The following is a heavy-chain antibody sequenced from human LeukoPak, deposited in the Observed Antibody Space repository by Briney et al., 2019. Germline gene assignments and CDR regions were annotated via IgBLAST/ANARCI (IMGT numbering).Heavy chain of an antibody. CDR3: ARDGYYGSGSYYPHDAFDI. CDR1: GFTFSSSG. Sequence: GGSLRLSCVASGFTFSSSGMHWVRQAPGKGLEWVAFLRYDGSETYYADSVKGRFTISRDNAKNSLYLQMNSLRAEDTAVYYCARDGYYGSGSYYPHDAFDIWGQGTMVTVSS. V-gene: IGHV3-30*02. D-gene: IGHD3-10*01. CDR2: LRYDGSET. J-gene: IGHJ3*02.